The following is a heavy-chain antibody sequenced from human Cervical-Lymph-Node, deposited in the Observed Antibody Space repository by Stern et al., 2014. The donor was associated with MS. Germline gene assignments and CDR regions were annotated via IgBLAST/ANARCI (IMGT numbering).Heavy chain of an antibody. J-gene: IGHJ4*02. D-gene: IGHD2-2*01. CDR2: ISAYTDDT. V-gene: IGHV1-18*01. CDR1: GYTFSDYG. CDR3: ARAPIQSGSSPLGY. Sequence: QVQLVQSGAEVKKPGASVKVSCKASGYTFSDYGLNWVRQAPGQGLEWMGWISAYTDDTNFAQRFQGRVTLTTDASTATGYMDLRNLRSDDTGVYYCARAPIQSGSSPLGYWGQGTLVTVSS.